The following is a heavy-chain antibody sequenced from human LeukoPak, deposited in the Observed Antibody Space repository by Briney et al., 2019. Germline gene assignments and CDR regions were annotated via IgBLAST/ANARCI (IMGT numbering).Heavy chain of an antibody. Sequence: PSDTLSLTRAVYGGSFSGYYWNWIRQAPERGLEWIGEINHSGSTNYNPSLKSRGTMSVDTSRNQFSLRLSSVTAADPAVYYCARSYDYLWGSHRYTPTFDSWGQGTLVTVSS. CDR3: ARSYDYLWGSHRYTPTFDS. V-gene: IGHV4-34*01. D-gene: IGHD3-16*02. CDR2: INHSGST. J-gene: IGHJ4*02. CDR1: GGSFSGYY.